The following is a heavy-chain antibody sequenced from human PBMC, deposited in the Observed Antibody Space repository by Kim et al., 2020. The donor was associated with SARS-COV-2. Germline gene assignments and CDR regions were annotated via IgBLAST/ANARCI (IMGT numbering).Heavy chain of an antibody. J-gene: IGHJ4*02. CDR3: ASNPRDGNNYAVY. Sequence: ASVKVSCKASGYSFIHYAMHWVRQAPGQGLEWMGWINAGNGDTKYSERFQGRVTITRDTSASTAYMEVSSLRSEDTAVYYCASNPRDGNNYAVYWGQGTLVTVSS. D-gene: IGHD3-16*01. CDR1: GYSFIHYA. CDR2: INAGNGDT. V-gene: IGHV1-3*01.